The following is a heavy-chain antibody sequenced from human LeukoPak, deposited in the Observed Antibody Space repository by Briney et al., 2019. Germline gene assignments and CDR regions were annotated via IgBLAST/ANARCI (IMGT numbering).Heavy chain of an antibody. Sequence: GGSLTLSCAVSGFTFKNAWMNWVRQAPGKGLEWVGRIKTKTDGESTDYAAPVNDRFTISRDDSKDTLFLHMSNLKTEDTAVYYCTTDSLLGDDYNPDPFDYWGQGTLVAVSS. CDR3: TTDSLLGDDYNPDPFDY. CDR1: GFTFKNAW. D-gene: IGHD5-24*01. J-gene: IGHJ4*02. CDR2: IKTKTDGEST. V-gene: IGHV3-15*01.